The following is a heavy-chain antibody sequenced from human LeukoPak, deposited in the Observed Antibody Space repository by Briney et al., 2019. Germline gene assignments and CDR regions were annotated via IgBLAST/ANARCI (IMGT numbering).Heavy chain of an antibody. CDR2: MYYSGNS. CDR1: GDSITSSTYY. J-gene: IGHJ4*02. V-gene: IGHV4-39*07. D-gene: IGHD3-10*01. CDR3: ARRRGITMVRGVIYGPFDY. Sequence: PSETLSLTCSVSGDSITSSTYYWGWIRQPPGKGLEWIGSMYYSGNSFYNPSLKSRVTISLDTSKNQFSLKLTSVTAADTAVYYCARRRGITMVRGVIYGPFDYWGQGTLVTVSS.